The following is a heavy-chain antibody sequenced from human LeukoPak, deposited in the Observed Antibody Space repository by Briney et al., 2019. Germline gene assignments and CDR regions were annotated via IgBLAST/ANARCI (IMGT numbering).Heavy chain of an antibody. Sequence: GGSLRLSCAASGFTFSNYWMHWVRHAPGKGLVWVSRIKTDGSSTFYADSVKGRFTISRDNAKNTTYLQMNSLRVEDTAVYYCVSDTALGYWGQGTLVTVSS. CDR3: VSDTALGY. CDR2: IKTDGSST. V-gene: IGHV3-74*01. CDR1: GFTFSNYW. J-gene: IGHJ4*02. D-gene: IGHD5-18*01.